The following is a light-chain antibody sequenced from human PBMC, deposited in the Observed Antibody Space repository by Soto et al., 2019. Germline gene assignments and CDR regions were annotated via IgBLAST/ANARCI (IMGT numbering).Light chain of an antibody. J-gene: IGKJ5*01. CDR3: QQYNDYSPWT. Sequence: EIVMTQSPATLSVSPGERATLSCRASQSVATNLAWYQQKPGQPPRLLIYGASTRATGIPARFSGSGSGTEFTLTISSLQPDDFASYYCQQYNDYSPWTFGQGTRLEIK. CDR1: QSVATN. CDR2: GAS. V-gene: IGKV3-15*01.